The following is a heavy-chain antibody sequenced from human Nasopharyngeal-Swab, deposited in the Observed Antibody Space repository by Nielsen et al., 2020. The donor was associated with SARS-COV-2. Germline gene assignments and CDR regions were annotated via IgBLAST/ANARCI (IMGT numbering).Heavy chain of an antibody. J-gene: IGHJ3*02. CDR2: INDYENRL. CDR3: VKDLRGKYAFDI. D-gene: IGHD3-16*01. Sequence: GGSLRLSCSASGFTFSIYAMHWVRQAPGKGLEYVSTINDYENRLYYADSVKDRFAISRDNSKNTLYLQMSSLRAEDTAVYWCVKDLRGKYAFDIWGQGTMVTVSS. V-gene: IGHV3-64D*06. CDR1: GFTFSIYA.